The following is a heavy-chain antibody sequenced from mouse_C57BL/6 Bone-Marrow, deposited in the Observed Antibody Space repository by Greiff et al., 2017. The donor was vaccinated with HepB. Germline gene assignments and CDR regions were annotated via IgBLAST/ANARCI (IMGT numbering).Heavy chain of an antibody. CDR3: TVGGYYGFAY. J-gene: IGHJ3*01. CDR2: IRLKSDNYAT. Sequence: EVMLVESGGGLVQPGGSMKLSCVASGFTFSNYWMNWVRQSPEKGLEWVAQIRLKSDNYATHYAESVKGRFTISRDDSKSSVYLQMNNLRAEDTGIYYCTVGGYYGFAYWGQGTLVTVSA. CDR1: GFTFSNYW. V-gene: IGHV6-3*01. D-gene: IGHD2-3*01.